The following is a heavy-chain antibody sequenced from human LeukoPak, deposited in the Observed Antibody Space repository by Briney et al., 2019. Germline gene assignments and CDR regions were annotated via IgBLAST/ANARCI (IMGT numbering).Heavy chain of an antibody. Sequence: PSHTLSLTCTVSGGSISRYYWSWIRQPAGNWLEWIGRLSASGSGHTNYNPSLKSRVTMSVKTSKNQFPLKLTSGTGADAAVYYCAGGGGYGEVWGQGTLVTVSS. J-gene: IGHJ4*02. D-gene: IGHD4-17*01. V-gene: IGHV4-4*07. CDR2: LSASGSGHT. CDR3: AGGGGYGEV. CDR1: GGSISRYY.